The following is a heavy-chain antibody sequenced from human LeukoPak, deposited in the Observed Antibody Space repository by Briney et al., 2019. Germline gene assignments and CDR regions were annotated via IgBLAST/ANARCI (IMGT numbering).Heavy chain of an antibody. CDR1: GFNQSILP. CDR3: IVDGSRQGRSFRYV. Sequence: GGSLRLSCCASGFNQSILPEISLRQAPGKRLEWVSVINAGGDRPYNADSVKGRFTISRDNSKTTVFLEMNSLRVDDTALYYCIVDGSRQGRSFRYVWGKETTVTASS. CDR2: INAGGDRP. D-gene: IGHD1-26*01. J-gene: IGHJ6*04. V-gene: IGHV3-23*01.